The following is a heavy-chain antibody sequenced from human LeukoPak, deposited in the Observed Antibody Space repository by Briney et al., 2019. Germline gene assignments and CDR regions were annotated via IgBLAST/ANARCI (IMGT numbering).Heavy chain of an antibody. CDR3: ARVDIVATTDNWFDP. V-gene: IGHV1-69*13. CDR2: IIPIFCTA. J-gene: IGHJ5*02. CDR1: GGTFSSYA. Sequence: GASVKVSCKASGGTFSSYAISWVRQAPGHGLEWMGGIIPIFCTANYAQKFQGRVTITADESTSTAYMELSSLRSEDTAVYYCARVDIVATTDNWFDPWGQGTLVTVSS. D-gene: IGHD5-12*01.